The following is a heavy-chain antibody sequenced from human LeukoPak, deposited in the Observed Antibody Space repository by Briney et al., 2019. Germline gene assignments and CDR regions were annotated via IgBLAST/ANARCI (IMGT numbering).Heavy chain of an antibody. J-gene: IGHJ4*02. CDR1: GYSISSGYY. D-gene: IGHD6-13*01. CDR2: IYRSGST. CDR3: ARSRSGAGLFDY. Sequence: SETLSLTCTVSGYSISSGYYWGWIRQPPGRGLEWIGSIYRSGSTYYNPSLKSRVTISVDTSKSQFSLKLTSVTAADTALYYCARSRSGAGLFDYWGQGTLVTVSS. V-gene: IGHV4-38-2*02.